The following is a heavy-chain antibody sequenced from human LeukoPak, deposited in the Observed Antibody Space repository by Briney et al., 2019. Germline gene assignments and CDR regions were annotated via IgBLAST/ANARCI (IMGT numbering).Heavy chain of an antibody. Sequence: ASVKVSCKAPGYTFTGYYMHWVRQAPGQGLEWMGWINPNSGGTNYAQKFQGRVTMTRDTSISTAYMELSRLRSDDTAVYYCARAPPPGGHYGYWGQGTLVTVSS. D-gene: IGHD4-17*01. CDR2: INPNSGGT. CDR1: GYTFTGYY. CDR3: ARAPPPGGHYGY. V-gene: IGHV1-2*02. J-gene: IGHJ4*02.